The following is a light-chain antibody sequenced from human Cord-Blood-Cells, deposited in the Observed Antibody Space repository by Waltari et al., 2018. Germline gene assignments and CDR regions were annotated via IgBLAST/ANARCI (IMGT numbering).Light chain of an antibody. CDR1: QNISSF. CDR3: QQSYSTPPIT. CDR2: AAS. Sequence: DIQMTPAPSSLSASVVERVTITCRASQNISSFLHWYQQKPGKVPKLLIYAASSLQSVVAARFSGSGSCTDFTLTISSLQPEDFATYYCQQSYSTPPITFGQGTRLEIK. V-gene: IGKV1-39*01. J-gene: IGKJ5*01.